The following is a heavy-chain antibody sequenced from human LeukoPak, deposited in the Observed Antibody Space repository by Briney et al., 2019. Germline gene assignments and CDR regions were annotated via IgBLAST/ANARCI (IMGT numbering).Heavy chain of an antibody. CDR3: ASRVLRYQLGAFDI. CDR1: GGTFSSYA. J-gene: IGHJ3*02. V-gene: IGHV1-69*06. D-gene: IGHD3-16*01. CDR2: IIPMFGTA. Sequence: ASVKVSCKASGGTFSSYAISWVRQAPGQGLEWMGGIIPMFGTANYAQKFQGRVTITADKSTSTAYMELSSLRSEDTAVYYCASRVLRYQLGAFDIWGQGTMVTVSS.